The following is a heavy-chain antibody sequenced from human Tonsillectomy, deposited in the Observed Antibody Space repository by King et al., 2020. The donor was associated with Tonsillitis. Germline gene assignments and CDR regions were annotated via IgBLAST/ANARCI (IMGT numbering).Heavy chain of an antibody. Sequence: QLVQSGAEVKKPGASVKVSCKASGYTFTSYYIHWVRQAPGQGLEWMGIINPSGASTSYAQKFQGRVTMTRDTSTRTVYMELSSLRSEDTAVYYCASEAGSYGEEFDYWGQGTPVSVSS. CDR1: GYTFTSYY. CDR2: INPSGAST. V-gene: IGHV1-46*03. J-gene: IGHJ4*02. CDR3: ASEAGSYGEEFDY. D-gene: IGHD1-26*01.